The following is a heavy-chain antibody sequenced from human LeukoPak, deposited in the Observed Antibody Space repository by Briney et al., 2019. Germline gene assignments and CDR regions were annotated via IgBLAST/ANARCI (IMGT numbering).Heavy chain of an antibody. V-gene: IGHV3-30*04. CDR3: AKVKSFPPGSARGYFDY. CDR1: GFTFSTYA. CDR2: ISYDGRNE. D-gene: IGHD1-26*01. J-gene: IGHJ4*02. Sequence: GGSLRLSCAASGFTFSTYAMHWVRQAPGKGLEWVAFISYDGRNEYYADSVKGRFTISRDNSKNTLYLQMNSLRAEDTAVYYCAKVKSFPPGSARGYFDYWGQGTLVTVSS.